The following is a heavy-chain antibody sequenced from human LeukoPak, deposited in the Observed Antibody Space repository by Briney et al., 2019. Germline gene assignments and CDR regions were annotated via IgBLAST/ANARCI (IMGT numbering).Heavy chain of an antibody. Sequence: ASVKVSCKASGYTFTSYGISWVRQAPGQGLEWMGWISAYNGNTNYAQKLQGRVTTTTDTSTSTAYMELRSLRSDDTAVYYCARSIAAAGTWWFDPWGQGTLVTVSS. D-gene: IGHD6-13*01. V-gene: IGHV1-18*04. CDR1: GYTFTSYG. CDR2: ISAYNGNT. J-gene: IGHJ5*02. CDR3: ARSIAAAGTWWFDP.